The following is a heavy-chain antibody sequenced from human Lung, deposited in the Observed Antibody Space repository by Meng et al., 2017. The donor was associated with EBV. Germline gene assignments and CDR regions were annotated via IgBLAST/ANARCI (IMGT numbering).Heavy chain of an antibody. Sequence: QVQLQQWGAGLLKPSETRSLTCAVYGWSFSGYYWSWIRQPPGKGLEWIGEINHSGSTNYNPSLKSRVTISVDTSKNQFSLKLSSVTAADTAVYYCARSYSSGWYTLFDYWGQGTLVTVSS. CDR1: GWSFSGYY. D-gene: IGHD6-19*01. J-gene: IGHJ4*02. V-gene: IGHV4-34*01. CDR3: ARSYSSGWYTLFDY. CDR2: INHSGST.